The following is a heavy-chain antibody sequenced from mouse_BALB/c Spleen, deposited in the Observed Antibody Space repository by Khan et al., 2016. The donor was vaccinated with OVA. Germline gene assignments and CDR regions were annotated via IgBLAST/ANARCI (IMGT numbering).Heavy chain of an antibody. CDR2: IWNDGST. D-gene: IGHD2-10*01. CDR3: ARQPYYHYNIMDY. CDR1: GLLLTNYG. V-gene: IGHV2-6-1*01. J-gene: IGHJ4*01. Sequence: QVQLKVSGPGLVAPSQSLPITCTFSGLLLTNYGVHWVRQPPGKGLEWLVVIWNDGSTTYNSALKSRLTISKDNSKSQVFLKMNSLQTDDTAMYFCARQPYYHYNIMDYWGQGTSVTVSS.